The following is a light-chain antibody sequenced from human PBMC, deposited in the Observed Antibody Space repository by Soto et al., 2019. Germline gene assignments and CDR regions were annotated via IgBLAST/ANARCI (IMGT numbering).Light chain of an antibody. Sequence: QSALTQPASVSGSPGQPITISFTGTSSDVGDYNYVSWYQQHPGKAPKLMIFDVSNRPSGVSNRFSGSKSGNTASLTISGLQAEDEADYYCSSYTSSSTRVFGTGTKLTVL. CDR3: SSYTSSSTRV. V-gene: IGLV2-14*01. J-gene: IGLJ1*01. CDR1: SSDVGDYNY. CDR2: DVS.